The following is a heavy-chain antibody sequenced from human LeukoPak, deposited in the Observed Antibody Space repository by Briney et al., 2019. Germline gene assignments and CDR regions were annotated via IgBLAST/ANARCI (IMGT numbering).Heavy chain of an antibody. CDR2: IYHSGST. CDR3: ASSGYYGKPFDY. D-gene: IGHD3-22*01. Sequence: SETLSLTCAVSGGSISSSNWWGWVRQPPGKRLEWIGEIYHSGSTNYNPSLKSRVTISVDKSKNQFSLKLSSVTAADTAVYYCASSGYYGKPFDYWGQGTLVTVSS. CDR1: GGSISSSNW. J-gene: IGHJ4*02. V-gene: IGHV4-4*02.